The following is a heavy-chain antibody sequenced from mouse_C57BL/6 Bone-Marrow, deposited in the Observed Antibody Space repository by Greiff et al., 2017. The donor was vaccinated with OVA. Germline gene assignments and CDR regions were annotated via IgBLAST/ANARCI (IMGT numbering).Heavy chain of an antibody. V-gene: IGHV1-63*01. CDR1: GYTFTNYW. J-gene: IGHJ2*01. CDR2: IYPGGGYT. CDR3: ARMRQLRLSYFDY. Sequence: VKLQESGAELVRPGTSVKMSCKASGYTFTNYWIGWAKQRPGHGLEWIGDIYPGGGYTTYNEKFKGKATLTADKYSSTAYMQFSSLTSEDSAIYYCARMRQLRLSYFDYWGQGTTLTVSS. D-gene: IGHD3-2*02.